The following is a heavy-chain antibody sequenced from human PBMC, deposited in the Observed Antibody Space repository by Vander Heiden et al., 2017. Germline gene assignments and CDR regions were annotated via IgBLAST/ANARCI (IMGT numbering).Heavy chain of an antibody. V-gene: IGHV3-30*18. CDR1: GFTFSSYG. D-gene: IGHD3-22*01. CDR3: AKDLRRRLLVYYYYGMDV. CDR2: ISYDGSNK. J-gene: IGHJ6*02. Sequence: QVQLVESGGGVVQPGRSLRLSCAASGFTFSSYGMHWVRQAPGKGLEWVAVISYDGSNKYYADSVKGRFTISRDNSKNTLYLQMNSLRAEDTAVYYCAKDLRRRLLVYYYYGMDVWGQGTTVTVSS.